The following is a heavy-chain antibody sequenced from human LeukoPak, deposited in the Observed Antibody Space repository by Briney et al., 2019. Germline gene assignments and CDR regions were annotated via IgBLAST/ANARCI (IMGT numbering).Heavy chain of an antibody. Sequence: SETLSLTCTVSGGSISSYYWSWIRQPPGKGLEWIGYIFYSGSTNNNPSLKSRVTMSAGTSKNQFSLKLSSVTAADTAVYYCARVMSTPGGWFDPWGQGTLVTVSS. CDR2: IFYSGST. CDR1: GGSISSYY. J-gene: IGHJ5*02. V-gene: IGHV4-59*01. CDR3: ARVMSTPGGWFDP. D-gene: IGHD1-14*01.